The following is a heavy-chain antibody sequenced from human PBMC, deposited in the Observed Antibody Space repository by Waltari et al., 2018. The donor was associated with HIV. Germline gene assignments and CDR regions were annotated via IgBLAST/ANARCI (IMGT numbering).Heavy chain of an antibody. CDR3: ARERGSCRGGACEYFGMDV. J-gene: IGHJ6*02. V-gene: IGHV3-21*02. CDR1: VFSFRSHT. CDR2: ISSSSKYI. D-gene: IGHD2-15*01. Sequence: EVQLMESGGGRVRPGVSLSPTWVGPVFSFRSHTINWARQAPGKGLEWVSSISSSSKYIYNGDSGQGRFTIARDNSNNSLYLQMDRLKAEDTAVYYCARERGSCRGGACEYFGMDVWGQGTTVTVSS.